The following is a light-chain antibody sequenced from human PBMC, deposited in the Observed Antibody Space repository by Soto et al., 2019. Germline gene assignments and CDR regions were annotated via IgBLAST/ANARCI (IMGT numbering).Light chain of an antibody. CDR3: AAWDDSLSGYV. CDR1: SSNIGSNY. V-gene: IGLV1-47*02. J-gene: IGLJ1*01. Sequence: QSVLTQPPSASGTPEQRVTISCSGSSSNIGSNYVYWYQQLPGTAPKLLIYSNNQRPSGVPDRFSGSKSGTPASLAISGPRSEDEADYYCAAWDDSLSGYVFGTGTKVTVL. CDR2: SNN.